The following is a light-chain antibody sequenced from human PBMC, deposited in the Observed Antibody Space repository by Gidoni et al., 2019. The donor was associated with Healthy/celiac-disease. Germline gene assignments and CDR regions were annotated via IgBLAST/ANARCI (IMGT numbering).Light chain of an antibody. Sequence: ATINCKSSQSVLYSSNNKNYLAWYQQKPGQPPKLLIYWASTRESGVPDRFSGSGSGTDFTLTISSLQAEDVAVYYCQQYYSTPRFTFGPGTKVDIK. J-gene: IGKJ3*01. CDR3: QQYYSTPRFT. V-gene: IGKV4-1*01. CDR1: QSVLYSSNNKNY. CDR2: WAS.